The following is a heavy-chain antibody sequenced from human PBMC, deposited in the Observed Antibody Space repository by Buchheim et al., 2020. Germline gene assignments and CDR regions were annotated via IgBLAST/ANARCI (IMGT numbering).Heavy chain of an antibody. CDR3: ARQRSEFFDY. D-gene: IGHD3-3*01. J-gene: IGHJ4*02. Sequence: QVQLVESGGGLVQPGRSLTLSCAASGFTFSTSAMNWVRQSPGKGLEWVAFISSDGRTNYEDSVKGRFSVSRNNPRNTLFLQMNLVRPEDTAVYFCARQRSEFFDYWGQGAL. CDR1: GFTFSTSA. CDR2: ISSDGRT. V-gene: IGHV3-30*03.